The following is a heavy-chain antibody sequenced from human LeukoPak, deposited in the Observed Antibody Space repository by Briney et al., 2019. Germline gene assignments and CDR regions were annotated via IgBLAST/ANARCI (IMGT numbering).Heavy chain of an antibody. CDR3: ARTYCGGDCYSGSYFDY. J-gene: IGHJ4*02. D-gene: IGHD2-21*02. CDR2: INHSGST. CDR1: GGSFSGYY. V-gene: IGHV4-34*01. Sequence: SETLSLTCAVYGGSFSGYYWSWIRQPPGKGLEWIGEINHSGSTNYTPSLKSRVTISVDTSKNQFSLKLSSVTAADTAVYYCARTYCGGDCYSGSYFDYWGQGTLVTVSS.